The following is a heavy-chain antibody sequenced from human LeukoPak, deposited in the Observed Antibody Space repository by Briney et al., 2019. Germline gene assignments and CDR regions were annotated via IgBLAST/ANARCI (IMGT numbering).Heavy chain of an antibody. D-gene: IGHD6-19*01. CDR3: ARTYSSGWYRPGYWFDP. CDR1: GYTFTGYY. Sequence: GASVKVSCKASGYTFTGYYMHWVRQAPGQGLEWMGWINPNSGGTNYAQKFQGRVTMTRDTSTSTAYMELSRLRSDDTAVYYCARTYSSGWYRPGYWFDPWGQGTLVTVSS. CDR2: INPNSGGT. J-gene: IGHJ5*02. V-gene: IGHV1-2*02.